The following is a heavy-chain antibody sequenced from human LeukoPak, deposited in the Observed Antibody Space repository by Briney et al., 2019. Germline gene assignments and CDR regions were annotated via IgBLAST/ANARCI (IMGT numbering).Heavy chain of an antibody. D-gene: IGHD5-12*01. CDR3: ARGDIVATTLDY. J-gene: IGHJ4*02. CDR2: ISTSTGDT. V-gene: IGHV1-18*01. Sequence: ASVKVSCKTSGYSFILYGISWVRQAPGQGPEWMGWISTSTGDTKYTQKFQGRVTMTRDTSISTAYMELSRLRSDDTAVYYCARGDIVATTLDYWGQGTLVTVSS. CDR1: GYSFILYG.